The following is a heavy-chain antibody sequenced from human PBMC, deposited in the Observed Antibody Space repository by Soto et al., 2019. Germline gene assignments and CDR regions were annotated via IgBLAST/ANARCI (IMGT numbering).Heavy chain of an antibody. CDR2: INAGNGNT. Sequence: QVQLVQSGAEVKKPGASVKVSCKASGYTLTSYAMHWVRQAPGQRLEWMGWINAGNGNTKYSQKFQGRVTITRDTSGSTAYMELSSLRSEDTALYYCARNSYCSGSYYNYWGQGTLVTVSS. CDR3: ARNSYCSGSYYNY. V-gene: IGHV1-3*01. D-gene: IGHD3-10*01. J-gene: IGHJ4*02. CDR1: GYTLTSYA.